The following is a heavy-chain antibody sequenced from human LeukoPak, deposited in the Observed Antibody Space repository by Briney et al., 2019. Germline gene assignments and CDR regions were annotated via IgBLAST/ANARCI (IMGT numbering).Heavy chain of an antibody. Sequence: SETLSLTCAVSGGSISSGGYSWSWIRQPPGKGLEWIGYIYHSGSTYYNPSLKSRVTISVDRSKNQFSLKLSSVTAADTAVYYCARGGYSHPPSYWGQGTLVTVSS. CDR1: GGSISSGGYS. V-gene: IGHV4-30-2*01. CDR2: IYHSGST. D-gene: IGHD5-18*01. J-gene: IGHJ4*02. CDR3: ARGGYSHPPSY.